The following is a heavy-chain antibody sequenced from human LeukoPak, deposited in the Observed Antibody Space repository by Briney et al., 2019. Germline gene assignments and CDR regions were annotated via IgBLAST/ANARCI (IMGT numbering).Heavy chain of an antibody. D-gene: IGHD6-19*01. CDR2: ISWNSGSI. Sequence: PGRSLRLSCAASGFTFDDYAMHWVRQAPGKGLEWVSGISWNSGSIGYADSVKGRFTISRDNAKNSLYLQMNSLRAEDTALYYCAKGRSGWYPDHWGQGTLVTVSS. J-gene: IGHJ5*02. CDR3: AKGRSGWYPDH. V-gene: IGHV3-9*01. CDR1: GFTFDDYA.